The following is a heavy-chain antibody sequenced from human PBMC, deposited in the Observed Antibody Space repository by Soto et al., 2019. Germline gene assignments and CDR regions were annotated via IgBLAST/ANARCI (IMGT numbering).Heavy chain of an antibody. CDR3: GGVVAAATGEAVDY. V-gene: IGHV4-39*01. J-gene: IGHJ4*02. Sequence: SETLSLTCTVSGGSISSSSYYWGWIRQPPGKGLEWIGSIYYSGSTYYNPSLKSRVTISVDTSKNQFSLKLSSVTAADTAVYYCGGVVAAATGEAVDYWGQGTLVTVSS. CDR1: GGSISSSSYY. D-gene: IGHD2-15*01. CDR2: IYYSGST.